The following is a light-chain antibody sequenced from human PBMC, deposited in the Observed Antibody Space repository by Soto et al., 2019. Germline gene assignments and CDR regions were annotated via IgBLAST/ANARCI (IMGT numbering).Light chain of an antibody. CDR3: QQYGSSPPIT. J-gene: IGKJ5*01. CDR2: GAS. V-gene: IGKV3-20*01. CDR1: QSVSSTY. Sequence: EIVLTQSPGTLSLSPGERATLSCRASQSVSSTYLVWYQQKPGQAPRLLIYGASSRAIGIPDRFSGSGSGTDFTLTISRLEPEDFAVYYCQQYGSSPPITFGQGTRLEIK.